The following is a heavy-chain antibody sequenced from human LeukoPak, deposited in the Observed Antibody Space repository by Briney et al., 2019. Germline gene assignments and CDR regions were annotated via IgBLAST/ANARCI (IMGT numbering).Heavy chain of an antibody. CDR2: IYYSGST. D-gene: IGHD4/OR15-4a*01. J-gene: IGHJ3*02. V-gene: IGHV4-59*01. CDR3: ARDKSGPTAHYDVFDI. Sequence: SETLSLTCTVSGGSISNNYWNWHWIRQPQGRGLEWIGYIYYSGSTNYSPSLRSRVTIAVDKSNNQVSLKLSSVTAADTAMYYCARDKSGPTAHYDVFDIWGQGTMVTVSS. CDR1: GGSISNNY.